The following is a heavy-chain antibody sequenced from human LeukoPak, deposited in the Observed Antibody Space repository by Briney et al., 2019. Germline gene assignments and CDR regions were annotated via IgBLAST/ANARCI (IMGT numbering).Heavy chain of an antibody. Sequence: GGSLRLSCAASGLTFSSYGMHWVRQAPGKGLEWVAVISYDGSNKYYADSVKGRFTISRDNTKNTLYLQMNSVRAEGTAEYYCVKSAWVVTPGGPFDYWGQGTLVTVSS. CDR1: GLTFSSYG. CDR3: VKSAWVVTPGGPFDY. V-gene: IGHV3-30*18. D-gene: IGHD4-23*01. J-gene: IGHJ4*02. CDR2: ISYDGSNK.